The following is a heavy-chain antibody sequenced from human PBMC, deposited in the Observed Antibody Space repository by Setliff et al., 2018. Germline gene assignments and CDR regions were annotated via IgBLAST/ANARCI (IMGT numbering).Heavy chain of an antibody. CDR3: ARDRFYNSWSGTSITAPHDAFDI. J-gene: IGHJ3*02. Sequence: ASVKVSCKASGHTLSKYYMHWVRQAPGQGLEWMGIINPSGGLTKYEQKFQGRVTMTSDTSTNTVYLEVSSLRSEDTAVYFCARDRFYNSWSGTSITAPHDAFDIWGQGTMVTV. D-gene: IGHD3-3*01. CDR2: INPSGGLT. V-gene: IGHV1-46*03. CDR1: GHTLSKYY.